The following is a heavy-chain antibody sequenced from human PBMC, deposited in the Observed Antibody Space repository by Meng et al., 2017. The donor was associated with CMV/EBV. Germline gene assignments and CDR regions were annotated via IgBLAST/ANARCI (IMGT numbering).Heavy chain of an antibody. Sequence: VSGGSISSSSYSWGWIRQPPGKGLEWIGSIYYSGSTYYNPSLKSRVTISVDTSKNQFSLKLSSVTAADTAVYYCARSRGGATRWFDPWGQGTLVTVSS. CDR3: ARSRGGATRWFDP. J-gene: IGHJ5*02. CDR1: GGSISSSSYS. D-gene: IGHD1-26*01. CDR2: IYYSGST. V-gene: IGHV4-39*07.